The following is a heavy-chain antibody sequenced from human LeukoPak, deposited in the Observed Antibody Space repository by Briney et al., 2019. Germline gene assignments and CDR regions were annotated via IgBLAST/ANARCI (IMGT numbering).Heavy chain of an antibody. V-gene: IGHV3-48*02. CDR3: ARDVGTVYYYDSSGPYDY. CDR1: GFTFSSYS. J-gene: IGHJ4*02. D-gene: IGHD3-22*01. CDR2: ISSSSSTI. Sequence: PGGSLRLSCAASGFTFSSYSMNWVRQAPGKGLEWVSYISSSSSTIYYADSVKGRFTISRDNAKNSLYLQMNSLRDEDTAVYYCARDVGTVYYYDSSGPYDYWGQGTLVTVSS.